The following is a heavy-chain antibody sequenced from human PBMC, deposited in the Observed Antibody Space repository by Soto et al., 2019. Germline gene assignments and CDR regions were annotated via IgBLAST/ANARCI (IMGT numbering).Heavy chain of an antibody. CDR1: GGSISSGGYY. CDR3: ARGSFSSSSSWFDP. D-gene: IGHD6-6*01. Sequence: PLYLTCTVSGGSISSGGYYWSWIRQHPGKGLEWIGYIYYSGRTYYNPSLHSRVSIAVDTTENQFSLKLTSVTAADTSVYYCARGSFSSSSSWFDPWGRGTLVTV. J-gene: IGHJ5*02. V-gene: IGHV4-31*03. CDR2: IYYSGRT.